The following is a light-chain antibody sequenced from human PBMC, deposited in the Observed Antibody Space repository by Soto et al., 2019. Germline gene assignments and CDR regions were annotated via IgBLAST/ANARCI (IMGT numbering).Light chain of an antibody. CDR3: AAWDGSLNGWV. J-gene: IGLJ3*02. CDR2: SNN. CDR1: RSNIGSGA. Sequence: QSVLTQPHSASGTPGQRVTISCSGSRSNIGSGAVNWYQQLPGTAPKLLIYSNNQRPSGVPDRFSGSKSGTSASLAISGLQSEDETDYYCAAWDGSLNGWVFGGGTKLTVL. V-gene: IGLV1-44*01.